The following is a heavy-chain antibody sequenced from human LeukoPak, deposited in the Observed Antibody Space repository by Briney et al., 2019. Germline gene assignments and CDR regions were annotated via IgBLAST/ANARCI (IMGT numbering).Heavy chain of an antibody. V-gene: IGHV4-59*01. D-gene: IGHD3-22*01. Sequence: KPSETLSLTCTVSGGSISSYYWSWIRQPPGKGVEWIGYIYYSGSTNYNPSLKSRVTISVDTSKNQFSLKLSSVTAADTAVYYCARVDGTYYYDSSGYHWIDPWGQGTLVTVSS. CDR1: GGSISSYY. J-gene: IGHJ5*02. CDR2: IYYSGST. CDR3: ARVDGTYYYDSSGYHWIDP.